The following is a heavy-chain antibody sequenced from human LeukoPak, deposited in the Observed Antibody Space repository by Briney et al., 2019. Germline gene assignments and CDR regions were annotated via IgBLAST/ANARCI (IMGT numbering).Heavy chain of an antibody. V-gene: IGHV3-33*01. CDR1: GFTFSSYG. J-gene: IGHJ6*02. CDR2: IWCDGSNK. D-gene: IGHD3-22*01. Sequence: GRSLRLSCAASGFTFSSYGMHWVRQAPGKGLEWVAVIWCDGSNKYYADSVKGRFTISRDNSKNTLYLQMNSLRAEDTAVYYCARARRELYYYDSDYYYGMDVWGQGTTVTVSS. CDR3: ARARRELYYYDSDYYYGMDV.